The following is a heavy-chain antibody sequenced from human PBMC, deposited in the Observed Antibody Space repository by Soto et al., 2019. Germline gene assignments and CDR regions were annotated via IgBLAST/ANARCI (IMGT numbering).Heavy chain of an antibody. CDR3: ARGHVDAAMVVYFDS. CDR1: GGAFSSYA. J-gene: IGHJ4*02. Sequence: SVKVSCKTSGGAFSSYAIIWVRQAPGQGLEWMGGIIPIFETANYAQDFQDRVTITADESTSTAYMELSSLRYEDTAMYYCARGHVDAAMVVYFDSWGQGTLVTSPQ. D-gene: IGHD5-18*01. V-gene: IGHV1-69*13. CDR2: IIPIFETA.